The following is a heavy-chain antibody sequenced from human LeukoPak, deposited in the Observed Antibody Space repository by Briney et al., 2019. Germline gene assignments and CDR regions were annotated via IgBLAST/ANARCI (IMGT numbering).Heavy chain of an antibody. CDR1: GFTFSSYW. V-gene: IGHV3-7*03. CDR2: IKQDGSEK. D-gene: IGHD3-3*01. CDR3: ARGLPTPTYYDFWSGSVQTYYFDY. J-gene: IGHJ4*02. Sequence: GGSLRLSRAASGFTFSSYWMSWVRQAPGKGLEWVANIKQDGSEKYYVDSVRGRFTISRDNAKNSLYLQMNSLRAEDTAVYYCARGLPTPTYYDFWSGSVQTYYFDYWGQGTLVTVSS.